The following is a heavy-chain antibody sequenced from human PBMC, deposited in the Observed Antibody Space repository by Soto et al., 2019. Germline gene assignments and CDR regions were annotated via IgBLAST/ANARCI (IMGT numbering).Heavy chain of an antibody. Sequence: SETLSLTCTVSGGSISSYYWSWIRQPPGKGLEWIGHIYYSGSTNYNPSLKSRVTISVDTSKNQLSLKLSSVTAADTAVYYCAGVRDCSGGTCYSWWFDPWGQGTLVTVS. D-gene: IGHD2-15*01. V-gene: IGHV4-59*01. J-gene: IGHJ5*02. CDR3: AGVRDCSGGTCYSWWFDP. CDR2: IYYSGST. CDR1: GGSISSYY.